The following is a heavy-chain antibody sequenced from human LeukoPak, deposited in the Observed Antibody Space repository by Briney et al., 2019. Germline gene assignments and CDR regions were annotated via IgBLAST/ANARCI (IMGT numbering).Heavy chain of an antibody. CDR1: GGSISSSSYY. D-gene: IGHD1-26*01. V-gene: IGHV4-39*07. CDR2: IYHSGST. Sequence: SETLSLTCTVSGGSISSSSYYWGWIRQPPGKGLEWIGSIYHSGSTYYNPSLKSRVTISVDTSKNQFSLKLSSVTAADTAVYYCARAGSGSYYPLGYWGQGTLVTVSS. J-gene: IGHJ4*02. CDR3: ARAGSGSYYPLGY.